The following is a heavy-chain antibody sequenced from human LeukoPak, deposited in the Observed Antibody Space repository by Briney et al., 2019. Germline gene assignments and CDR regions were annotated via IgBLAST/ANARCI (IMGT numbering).Heavy chain of an antibody. CDR1: GGSISSRSYY. D-gene: IGHD6-13*01. CDR3: ARLVSSSWYRRWGYYYYYMDV. Sequence: PSETLSLTCTVSGGSISSRSYYWGWIRQPPGKGLEWIGSIYYSGSTYYNPSLKSRVTISVDTSKNQFSLKLSSVTAADTAVYYCARLVSSSWYRRWGYYYYYMDVWGKGTTVTISS. J-gene: IGHJ6*03. V-gene: IGHV4-39*01. CDR2: IYYSGST.